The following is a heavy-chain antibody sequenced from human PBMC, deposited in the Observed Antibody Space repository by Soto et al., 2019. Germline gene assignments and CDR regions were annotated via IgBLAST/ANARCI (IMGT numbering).Heavy chain of an antibody. D-gene: IGHD3-9*01. CDR2: ISYDGSNK. CDR1: GFTFSSYA. V-gene: IGHV3-30-3*01. Sequence: GGSLRLSCAASGFTFSSYAMHWVRQAPGKGLEWVAVISYDGSNKYYADSVKGRFTISRDNSRNTLYLQIISLRAEDTAIYYCAKGDYLRYFDWSRTRKSYYLYPMDVWGQGTTVTVS. CDR3: AKGDYLRYFDWSRTRKSYYLYPMDV. J-gene: IGHJ6*02.